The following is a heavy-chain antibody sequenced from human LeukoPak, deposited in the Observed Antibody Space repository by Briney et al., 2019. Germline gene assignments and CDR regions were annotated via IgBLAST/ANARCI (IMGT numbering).Heavy chain of an antibody. CDR3: ARKNYYDSSGSYVY. CDR2: INPNSGGT. D-gene: IGHD3-22*01. J-gene: IGHJ4*02. Sequence: ASVKVSCKASGYTFTGYYMHWVRQAPGQGLEWMEWINPNSGGTNYAQKFQGRVTMTRDTSISTAYMELSRLRSDDTAVYYCARKNYYDSSGSYVYWGQGTLVTVSS. CDR1: GYTFTGYY. V-gene: IGHV1-2*02.